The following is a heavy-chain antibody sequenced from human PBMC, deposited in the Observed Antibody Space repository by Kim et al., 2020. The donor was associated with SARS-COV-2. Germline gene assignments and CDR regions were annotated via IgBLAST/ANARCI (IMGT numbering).Heavy chain of an antibody. CDR3: ARVGIVAKWLDP. V-gene: IGHV1-18*01. CDR2: T. D-gene: IGHD2-15*01. Sequence: TNYAQTFQDRVTMTTDTSTSTAYMGLRSLRSDDTAVYYCARVGIVAKWLDPWGQGTLVTVSS. J-gene: IGHJ5*02.